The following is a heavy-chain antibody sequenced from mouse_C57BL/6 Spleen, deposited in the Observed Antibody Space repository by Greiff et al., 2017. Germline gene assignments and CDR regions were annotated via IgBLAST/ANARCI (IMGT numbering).Heavy chain of an antibody. Sequence: EVQLVESGGGLVKPGGSLKLSCAASGFTFSDYGMHWVRQAPEKGLEWVAYISSGSSTIYYADTVKGRFTISRDNAKNTQCLQMTSLRSEDTAMYYCARGNYYGPFDYWGQGTTLTVSS. J-gene: IGHJ2*01. D-gene: IGHD1-1*01. CDR2: ISSGSSTI. CDR1: GFTFSDYG. V-gene: IGHV5-17*01. CDR3: ARGNYYGPFDY.